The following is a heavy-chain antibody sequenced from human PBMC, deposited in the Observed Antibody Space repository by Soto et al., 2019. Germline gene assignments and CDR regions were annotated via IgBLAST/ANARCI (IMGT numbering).Heavy chain of an antibody. CDR2: IYYSGST. D-gene: IGHD2-21*02. V-gene: IGHV4-39*01. Sequence: QLQLQESGPGLVKPSETLSLTCTVSGGSISSSSYYWGWIRQPPGKGLEWIGSIYYSGSTYYNPSLKSRVTISVDTSKNQFSLKLSSVTAADTAVYYCARHIEVVTAISYYYYGMDVWGQGTTVTVSS. J-gene: IGHJ6*02. CDR1: GGSISSSSYY. CDR3: ARHIEVVTAISYYYYGMDV.